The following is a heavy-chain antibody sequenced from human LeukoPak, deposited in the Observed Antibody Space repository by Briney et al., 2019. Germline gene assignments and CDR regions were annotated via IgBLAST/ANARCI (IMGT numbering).Heavy chain of an antibody. D-gene: IGHD3-22*01. V-gene: IGHV4-59*01. CDR2: IYYTGST. Sequence: PSETLSLTCTVSGGSISSYYWSWIRQPPGKGLEWIGYIYYTGSTNSNPSLKSRVTISVDTSKNQFSLKLRSVTAADTAVYYCARGRRYYYDSTGYSSAPFDMWGQGTMVTVSS. CDR1: GGSISSYY. J-gene: IGHJ3*02. CDR3: ARGRRYYYDSTGYSSAPFDM.